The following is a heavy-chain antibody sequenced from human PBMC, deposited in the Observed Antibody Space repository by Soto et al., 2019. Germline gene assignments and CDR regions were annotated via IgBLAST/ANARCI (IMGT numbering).Heavy chain of an antibody. CDR1: GFTFSSYA. J-gene: IGHJ4*02. Sequence: GGSLRLSCAASGFTFSSYAMSWVRQAPGKGLEWVLSISGSGCTTYYADSVKGRFTISRDNSKNTLFLQMSSLRAEDTAVYYCAKFFVETGGSSGWPWSFHYWGQGTLVTVSS. CDR3: AKFFVETGGSSGWPWSFHY. D-gene: IGHD6-25*01. CDR2: ISGSGCTT. V-gene: IGHV3-23*01.